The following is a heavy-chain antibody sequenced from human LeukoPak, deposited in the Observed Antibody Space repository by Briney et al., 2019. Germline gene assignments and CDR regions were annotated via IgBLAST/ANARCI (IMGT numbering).Heavy chain of an antibody. CDR3: AVTYYYDSSGYYYWYYFDY. J-gene: IGHJ4*02. CDR1: GGSISSGGYY. V-gene: IGHV4-31*03. CDR2: IYYSGST. D-gene: IGHD3-22*01. Sequence: QTLSLTCTVSGGSISSGGYYWSRIRQHPGKGLEWIGYIYYSGSTYYNPSLKSRVSISVDTSKNQFSLKLSSVTAADTAVYYCAVTYYYDSSGYYYWYYFDYWGQGPLVTVTS.